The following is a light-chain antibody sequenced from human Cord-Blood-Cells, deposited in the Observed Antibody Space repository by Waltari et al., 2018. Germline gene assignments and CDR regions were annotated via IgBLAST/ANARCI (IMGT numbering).Light chain of an antibody. Sequence: QSALTQPASVSGSPGHSITISCTGTSSDVGGYNYVSWYQQHPGKAPKLMIYDVSNRPSGFSNRFSVSKSGNTASLTISGLQAEDEAEYYCSSYTSSSTLDVVFGGGTKLTVL. V-gene: IGLV2-14*01. CDR2: DVS. CDR1: SSDVGGYNY. CDR3: SSYTSSSTLDVV. J-gene: IGLJ2*01.